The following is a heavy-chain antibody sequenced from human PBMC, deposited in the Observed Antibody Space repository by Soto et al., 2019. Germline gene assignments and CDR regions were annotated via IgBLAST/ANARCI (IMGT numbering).Heavy chain of an antibody. CDR2: ISTYSGNT. Sequence: GASVKVSCKASGYKFITYGITWVRQAPGQGLEWMGGISTYSGNTDYAQSRQDRVTMTTDTSTSTVYMELGSLRSDDTAVYYCARGLGANGLDVWGQGTAVTVSS. CDR1: GYKFITYG. D-gene: IGHD3-16*01. CDR3: ARGLGANGLDV. V-gene: IGHV1-18*04. J-gene: IGHJ6*02.